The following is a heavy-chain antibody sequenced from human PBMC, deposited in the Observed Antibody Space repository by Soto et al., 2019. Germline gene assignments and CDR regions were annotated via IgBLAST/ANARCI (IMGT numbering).Heavy chain of an antibody. V-gene: IGHV1-2*02. CDR2: INPNSGGT. CDR1: GYTFTGYY. J-gene: IGHJ5*02. D-gene: IGHD3-22*01. Sequence: ASVKVSCKASGYTFTGYYMHWVRQAPGQGLEWMGWINPNSGGTDYAQKFQGRVTMTRGTSISTAYMELSRLRSDDTAVYYCARDLYYYDSSGYANWFDPWGQGTLVTVSS. CDR3: ARDLYYYDSSGYANWFDP.